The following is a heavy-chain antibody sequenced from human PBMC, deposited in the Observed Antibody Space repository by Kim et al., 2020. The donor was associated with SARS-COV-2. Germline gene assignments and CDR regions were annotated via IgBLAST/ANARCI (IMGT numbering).Heavy chain of an antibody. V-gene: IGHV3-73*01. D-gene: IGHD1-26*01. J-gene: IGHJ3*02. CDR2: IRTKSNSYAT. Sequence: GGSLRLSCAASGFSFSDSAMHWVRQTSGTRLEWVGRIRTKSNSYATVYAASVKGRFTISRADSENTAYLQMDSLKTEDTAVYYCARGPPYTRSYWGALDIWGQGTKVTVSS. CDR1: GFSFSDSA. CDR3: ARGPPYTRSYWGALDI.